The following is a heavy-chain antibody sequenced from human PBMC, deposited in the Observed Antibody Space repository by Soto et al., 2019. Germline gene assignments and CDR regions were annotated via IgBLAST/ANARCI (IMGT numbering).Heavy chain of an antibody. CDR3: ARARRRNYYYYGMDV. V-gene: IGHV3-7*03. CDR1: GFTFSSYW. Sequence: LRLSCAASGFTFSSYWMSWVRQAPGKGLEWVANIKQDGSEKYYVDSVKGRFTISRDNAKNSLYLQMNSLRAEDTAVCYCARARRRNYYYYGMDVWGQGTTVTVSS. J-gene: IGHJ6*02. CDR2: IKQDGSEK.